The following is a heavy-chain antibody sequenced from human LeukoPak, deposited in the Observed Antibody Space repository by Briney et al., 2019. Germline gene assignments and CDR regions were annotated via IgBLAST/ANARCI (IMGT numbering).Heavy chain of an antibody. D-gene: IGHD3-3*01. CDR2: INPNSGGT. Sequence: ASVKVSCKASGYTFTGYYMHWVRQAPGQGLEWMGWINPNSGGTNYAQKFQGRVTMTRDTSISTAYMGLSRLRSDDTAVYYCARVRITIFGVVITAFDYWGQGTLVTVSS. V-gene: IGHV1-2*02. CDR1: GYTFTGYY. CDR3: ARVRITIFGVVITAFDY. J-gene: IGHJ4*02.